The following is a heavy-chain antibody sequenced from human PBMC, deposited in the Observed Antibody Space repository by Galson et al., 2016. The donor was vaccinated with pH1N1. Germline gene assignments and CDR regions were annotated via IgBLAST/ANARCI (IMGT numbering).Heavy chain of an antibody. J-gene: IGHJ4*02. CDR1: GFTFSSYN. CDR2: ISSSSTYI. CDR3: WGTGYSSGWKVG. D-gene: IGHD6-19*01. V-gene: IGHV3-21*04. Sequence: SLRLSCAASGFTFSSYNMNWVRQAPGKGLEWVSLISSSSTYIYYADSLKGRFTISRDNAKKSLYLQMNSLRAEDTALYYCWGTGYSSGWKVGGGQGTLVTVSS.